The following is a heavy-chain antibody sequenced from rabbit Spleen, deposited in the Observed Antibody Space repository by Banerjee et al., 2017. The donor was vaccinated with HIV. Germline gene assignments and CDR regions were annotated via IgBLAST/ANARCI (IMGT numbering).Heavy chain of an antibody. Sequence: QEQLVESGGDLVKPEGSLTLTCTASGFSFSRNYMCWVRQAPGKGLEWIACIYTGSSGNTYYASWAKGRFTISKTSSTTVTLQMTSLTAADTATYFCARDVGYDGYDLWGPGTLVTVS. D-gene: IGHD6-1*01. V-gene: IGHV1S45*01. J-gene: IGHJ4*01. CDR3: ARDVGYDGYDL. CDR1: GFSFSRNY. CDR2: IYTGSSGNT.